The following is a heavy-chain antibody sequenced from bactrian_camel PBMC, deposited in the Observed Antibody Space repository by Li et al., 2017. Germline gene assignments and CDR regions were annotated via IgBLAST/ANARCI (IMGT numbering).Heavy chain of an antibody. J-gene: IGHJ4*01. Sequence: HVQLVESGGGSVQAGGSLRLSCVVSGDTASTYCMGWFRQAPGQLREGVACIGRDGITMYSDSVKGRFTISKDNAMNTLYLQMDSLKPEDSAMYYCAATRGFILGAWRLNPRQYTYWGQGTQVTVS. V-gene: IGHV3S53*01. D-gene: IGHD1*01. CDR3: AATRGFILGAWRLNPRQYTY. CDR2: IGRDGIT. CDR1: GDTASTYC.